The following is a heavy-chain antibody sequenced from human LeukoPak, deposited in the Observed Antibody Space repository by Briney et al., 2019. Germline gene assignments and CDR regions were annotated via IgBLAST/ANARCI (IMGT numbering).Heavy chain of an antibody. CDR3: ARRAGGSYETWFDP. CDR1: GGSISSGDYY. CDR2: IYYSGST. V-gene: IGHV4-30-4*01. D-gene: IGHD1-26*01. J-gene: IGHJ5*02. Sequence: SETLSLTCTVSGGSISSGDYYWSWIRQPPGKGLEWIGYIYYSGSTNYNPSLKSRVTISVDTSKNQFSLKLSSVTAADTAVYYCARRAGGSYETWFDPWGQGTLVTVSS.